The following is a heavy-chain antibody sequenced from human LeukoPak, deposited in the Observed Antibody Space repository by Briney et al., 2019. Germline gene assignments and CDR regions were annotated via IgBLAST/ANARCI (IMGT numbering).Heavy chain of an antibody. CDR1: GGSISSGRYY. D-gene: IGHD3-22*01. CDR3: ARDMHYYDSSGISGFDY. V-gene: IGHV4-61*02. CDR2: IYTSGST. J-gene: IGHJ4*02. Sequence: SQTLSLTCTVSGGSISSGRYYWSWIRQPAGKGLEWIGRIYTSGSTNYNPSLKSRVTISVDTSKNQFSLKLSSVTAADTAVYYCARDMHYYDSSGISGFDYWGQGTLVTVSS.